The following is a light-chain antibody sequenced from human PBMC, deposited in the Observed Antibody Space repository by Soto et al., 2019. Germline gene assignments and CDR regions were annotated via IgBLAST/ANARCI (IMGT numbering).Light chain of an antibody. CDR2: EVT. CDR1: SSVVGDYNY. Sequence: QSVLAQPASVAGSPGQSITISCTGTSSVVGDYNYVSWYQRHPCRAPKLMIYEVTTRPAGVSNRFSGSKSGNTASLTISGLQAEDEADYFCSSYTSTNTLVFGTGTKVTAL. CDR3: SSYTSTNTLV. J-gene: IGLJ1*01. V-gene: IGLV2-14*01.